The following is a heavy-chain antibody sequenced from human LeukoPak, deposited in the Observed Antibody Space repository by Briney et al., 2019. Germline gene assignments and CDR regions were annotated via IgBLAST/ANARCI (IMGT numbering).Heavy chain of an antibody. J-gene: IGHJ5*02. CDR2: IYHSGST. Sequence: SETLSLTCDVSDASISSSNWWSWVRQPPGKGLEWIGEIYHSGSTNYNPSLKSRVTISVDKSHNLFSLGLSSVTAADTAVYYCARVRGSTWVNYWFDPWGQGTLVTVSS. CDR3: ARVRGSTWVNYWFDP. D-gene: IGHD6-13*01. CDR1: DASISSSNW. V-gene: IGHV4-4*02.